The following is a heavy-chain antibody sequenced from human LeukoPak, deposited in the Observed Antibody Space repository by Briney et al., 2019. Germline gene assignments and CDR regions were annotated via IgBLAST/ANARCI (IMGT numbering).Heavy chain of an antibody. V-gene: IGHV3-7*01. CDR1: GFSFSDYW. CDR3: ARGSLTMIRPLDY. J-gene: IGHJ4*02. Sequence: SGGSLRLSCAASGFSFSDYWMSWVRQCPGKGLEWLANINHDGSENYYVDSVKSRFTISRDNAKNSLYLQMNSLRAEDTAVYYCARGSLTMIRPLDYWGQGTLVTVSS. CDR2: INHDGSEN. D-gene: IGHD3-22*01.